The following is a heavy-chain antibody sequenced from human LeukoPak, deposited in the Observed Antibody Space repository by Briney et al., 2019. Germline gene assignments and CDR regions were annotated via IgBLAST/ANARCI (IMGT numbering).Heavy chain of an antibody. J-gene: IGHJ4*02. CDR1: GGSFSGYY. CDR2: INHSGST. Sequence: SETLSLTCAVYGGSFSGYYWSWIRQPPGKGLEWIGEINHSGSTNYNPSLKSRVTISVDTSENQFSLKLSSVTAADTAVYYCARGRIYYDSSGDFDYWGQGTLVTVSS. D-gene: IGHD3-22*01. V-gene: IGHV4-34*01. CDR3: ARGRIYYDSSGDFDY.